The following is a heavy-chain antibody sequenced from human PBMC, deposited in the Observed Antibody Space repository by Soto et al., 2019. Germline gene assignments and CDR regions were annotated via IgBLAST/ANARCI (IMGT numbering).Heavy chain of an antibody. J-gene: IGHJ4*02. V-gene: IGHV1-69*13. CDR3: ARDPIREHCISTSCSPSFDY. Sequence: SVKVSCKASGGTFSSYAISWVRQAPGQGLEWMGGIIPMFGTPNYAQKFQGRVTITADESTRTAYMVLNSLRSEDTAVYFCARDPIREHCISTSCSPSFDYWGQGTLVTVSS. D-gene: IGHD2-2*01. CDR1: GGTFSSYA. CDR2: IIPMFGTP.